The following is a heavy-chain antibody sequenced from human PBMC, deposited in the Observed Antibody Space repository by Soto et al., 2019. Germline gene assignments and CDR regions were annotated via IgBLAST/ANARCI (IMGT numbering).Heavy chain of an antibody. J-gene: IGHJ3*01. CDR1: GGSISSSNW. CDR3: VRHYSKASYGDDEAFDL. D-gene: IGHD4-17*01. CDR2: IYHSGST. Sequence: SETLSLTCAVSGGSISSSNWWSWVRQPPGKGLEWIGEIYHSGSTNYNPSLKSRVTISVDTSKNQFPLTLSSVTAADTAVYYCVRHYSKASYGDDEAFDLWGQGTKVTVSS. V-gene: IGHV4-4*02.